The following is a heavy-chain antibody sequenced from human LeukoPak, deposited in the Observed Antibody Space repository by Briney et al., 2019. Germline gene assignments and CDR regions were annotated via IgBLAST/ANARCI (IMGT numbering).Heavy chain of an antibody. J-gene: IGHJ4*02. CDR3: VMVRGVSFDY. CDR1: GFSFSGYN. D-gene: IGHD3-10*01. CDR2: ISSSGTTV. V-gene: IGHV3-48*02. Sequence: GGSLRLSCAASGFSFSGYNMNWARQAPGKGLEWVSYISSSGTTVYYADSVKGRFTISRDNAKNSLYLQMNRLRDEDTAVYYCVMVRGVSFDYWGQGTLVTVSS.